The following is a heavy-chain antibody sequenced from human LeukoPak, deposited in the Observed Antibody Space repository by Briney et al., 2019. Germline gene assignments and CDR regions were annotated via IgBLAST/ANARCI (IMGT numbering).Heavy chain of an antibody. J-gene: IGHJ4*02. CDR1: GFTFSRFA. V-gene: IGHV3-23*01. CDR2: ISNTGEST. D-gene: IGHD3-10*01. CDR3: AKAFSPTSGTFYVSFDS. Sequence: GGSLRLSCAASGFTFSRFAMSWVRHAPGKGLEWVSTISNTGESTYYADSVKGRFTISRDKSKDTLFMQMNSLRAEDTAVYYCAKAFSPTSGTFYVSFDSWGQGTLVSVSS.